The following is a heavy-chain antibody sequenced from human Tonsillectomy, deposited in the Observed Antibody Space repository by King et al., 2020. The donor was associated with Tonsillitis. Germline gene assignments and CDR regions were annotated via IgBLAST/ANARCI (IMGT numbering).Heavy chain of an antibody. CDR1: GFRFRDYG. J-gene: IGHJ3*01. CDR2: LSHDGSAK. Sequence: VQLVESGGGVVQPGGSLRLSCAASGFRFRDYGMNWVRQATGKGRACVASLSHDGSAKNYADSVKGRFTISRDKSKKKVYLQMNSLRAEDTAMYYCANLAIDSFAVWGQGTKVIVSS. V-gene: IGHV3-33*03. CDR3: ANLAIDSFAV.